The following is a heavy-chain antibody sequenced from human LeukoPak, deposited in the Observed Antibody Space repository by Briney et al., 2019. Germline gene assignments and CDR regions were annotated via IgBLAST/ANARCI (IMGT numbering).Heavy chain of an antibody. CDR1: GGSISSGDYY. CDR2: IYYSGST. D-gene: IGHD2-15*01. CDR3: ARVGPFFCTGGSCYSASVGHLSPFDY. Sequence: PSQTLSLTCTVSGGSISSGDYYWSWIRQPPGKGLEWIGYIYYSGSTYYNPSLKSRVTISVDTSKNQFSLKLSSVTAADTAAYYCARVGPFFCTGGSCYSASVGHLSPFDYWGQGTLVTVSS. V-gene: IGHV4-30-4*01. J-gene: IGHJ4*02.